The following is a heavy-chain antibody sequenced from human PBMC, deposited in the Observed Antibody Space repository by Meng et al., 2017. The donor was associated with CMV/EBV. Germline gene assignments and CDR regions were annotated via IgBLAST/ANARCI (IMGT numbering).Heavy chain of an antibody. V-gene: IGHV1-18*01. J-gene: IGHJ5*02. CDR3: ARVLGYCSSTSCENWFDP. CDR2: ISAYNGNT. Sequence: ASVKVSCKASGYTFTSYGISWVRQAPGQGLEWMGWISAYNGNTNYAQKLQGRVTMTTDTSTSTAYMELRSLRSDDTVVYYCARVLGYCSSTSCENWFDPWGQGTLVTVSS. D-gene: IGHD2-2*01. CDR1: GYTFTSYG.